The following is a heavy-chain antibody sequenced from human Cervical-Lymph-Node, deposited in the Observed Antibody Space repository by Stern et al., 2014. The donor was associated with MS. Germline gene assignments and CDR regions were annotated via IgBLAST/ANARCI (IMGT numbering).Heavy chain of an antibody. J-gene: IGHJ6*02. Sequence: QVQLQESGPGLVKPSETLSLSCTVSGDSVSSGSYYWTWIRQPPGKGPEWIGNIDYSGITNYNPSLKSRVTISVDTSKNQFSLKLSSVTAADTAVYYCAKDDYYHFYGMDVWGQGTTVTVSS. V-gene: IGHV4-61*01. CDR2: IDYSGIT. CDR1: GDSVSSGSYY. CDR3: AKDDYYHFYGMDV.